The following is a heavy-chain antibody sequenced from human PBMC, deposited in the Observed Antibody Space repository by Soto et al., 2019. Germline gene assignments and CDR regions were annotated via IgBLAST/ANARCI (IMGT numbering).Heavy chain of an antibody. CDR2: IYWDDDK. CDR3: AHKIYGDYVDY. CDR1: GFSLTTYAMG. Sequence: QITLKESGPTLVKPTQTLTLTCTFSGFSLTTYAMGVGWIRQPPGKALEWLALIYWDDDKRYNPSLESRLTSTKDTSKNQVVLSMTNMDPMDTATYFCAHKIYGDYVDYWGQGTLVTVSS. D-gene: IGHD4-17*01. J-gene: IGHJ4*02. V-gene: IGHV2-5*02.